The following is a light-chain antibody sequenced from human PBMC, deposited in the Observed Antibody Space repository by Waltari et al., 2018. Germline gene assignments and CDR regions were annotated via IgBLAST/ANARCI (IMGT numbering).Light chain of an antibody. J-gene: IGKJ1*01. V-gene: IGKV3-20*01. CDR3: QHYVSLPAT. CDR2: HAS. Sequence: EIVLTQSPDTLSFSPGESATLSCRASQSISKYLAWYQQKPGQAPRLLIYHASSRSPGIPDRFSGSGFGTDFSLTIIRLEPEDFAVYYCQHYVSLPATFGQGTKLEIK. CDR1: QSISKY.